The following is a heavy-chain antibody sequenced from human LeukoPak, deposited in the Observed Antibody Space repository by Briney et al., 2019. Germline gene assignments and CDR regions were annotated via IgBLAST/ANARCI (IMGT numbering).Heavy chain of an antibody. CDR3: ARTGSGFDP. CDR1: GGSISSSSYY. J-gene: IGHJ5*02. D-gene: IGHD3-10*01. V-gene: IGHV4-39*01. CDR2: IYYSGST. Sequence: PSETLSLTCTVSGGSISSSSYYWGWIRQPRGKGLEWIGSIYYSGSTYYNPSRKGRVTISVDTSKNQFSLKLSSVTAADTAVYYCARTGSGFDPWGQGTLVTVSS.